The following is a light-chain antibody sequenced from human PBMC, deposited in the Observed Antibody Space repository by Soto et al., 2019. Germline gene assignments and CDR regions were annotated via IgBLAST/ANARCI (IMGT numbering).Light chain of an antibody. CDR1: QSLLHTNGHNY. Sequence: DLVLIQSPLSLPVTPGEPASISCRSSQSLLHTNGHNYVDWYVQKPGESPQLLIYLGSNRPSGVHDRYSAGGSGTDFTLKISSVEAEDVSVYYCGQGLQPPFTFGGGTKVEIK. CDR3: GQGLQPPFT. V-gene: IGKV2-28*01. J-gene: IGKJ4*01. CDR2: LGS.